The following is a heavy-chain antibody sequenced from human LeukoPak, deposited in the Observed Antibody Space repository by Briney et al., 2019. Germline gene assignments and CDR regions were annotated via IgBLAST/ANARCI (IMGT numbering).Heavy chain of an antibody. D-gene: IGHD1-1*01. CDR3: AVLDDY. V-gene: IGHV3-30-3*01. CDR2: ISYDGSNK. CDR1: GFTFSSYA. Sequence: GGSLRLSCAASGFTFSSYAMHWVRQAPGKGLEWVAVISYDGSNKYYADSVKGRFTISRDNSKNMLYLQMNSLRAEDTAVYYCAVLDDYWGQGTLVTVSS. J-gene: IGHJ4*02.